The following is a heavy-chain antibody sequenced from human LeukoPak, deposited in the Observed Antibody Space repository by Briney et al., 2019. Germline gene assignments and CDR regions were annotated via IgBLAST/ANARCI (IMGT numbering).Heavy chain of an antibody. Sequence: GGSLRLSCAASGFIFSFYCMHWVRQAPGKGPMWVSRICPDGTGISYADSVKARFTASRDNAKNTVYLQMNSLREEDTAVYYCVRDFRSADYWGQGTLVTVSS. V-gene: IGHV3-74*01. CDR2: ICPDGTGI. J-gene: IGHJ4*02. CDR1: GFIFSFYC. CDR3: VRDFRSADY.